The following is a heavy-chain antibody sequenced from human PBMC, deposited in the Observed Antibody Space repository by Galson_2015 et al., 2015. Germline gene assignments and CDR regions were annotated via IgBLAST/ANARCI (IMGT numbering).Heavy chain of an antibody. D-gene: IGHD4-17*01. CDR3: AKGYGDHLYIMDV. CDR2: IRGSGANT. Sequence: SLRLSCATSGFTFSSYAMTWVRQAPGKGLEWVSGIRGSGANTYYTGSVKGRFTISRDNSKNTLYLQMNSLRAEDTAVYYCAKGYGDHLYIMDVWGQGTTATVSS. CDR1: GFTFSSYA. V-gene: IGHV3-23*01. J-gene: IGHJ6*02.